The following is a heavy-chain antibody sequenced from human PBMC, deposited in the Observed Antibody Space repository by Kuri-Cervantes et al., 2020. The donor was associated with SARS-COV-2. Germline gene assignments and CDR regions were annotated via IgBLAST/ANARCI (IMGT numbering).Heavy chain of an antibody. CDR3: ARPPEEGAVTTWGNDY. D-gene: IGHD4-17*01. V-gene: IGHV1-69*13. CDR2: IIPIFGTA. J-gene: IGHJ4*02. Sequence: SVKVSCKASGGTFSSYAISWVRQAPGQGLEWMGGIIPIFGTANYAQKFQGRVTITAEESTSTAYMELSSLRSEDTAVYYCARPPEEGAVTTWGNDYWGQGTLVTVSS. CDR1: GGTFSSYA.